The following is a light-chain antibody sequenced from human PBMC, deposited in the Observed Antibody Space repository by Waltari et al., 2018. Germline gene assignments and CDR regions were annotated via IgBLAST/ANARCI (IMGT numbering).Light chain of an antibody. CDR2: DTS. J-gene: IGKJ4*01. CDR1: ESVYKY. CDR3: QQGSILPLT. Sequence: EVVLTQSPVTLSLSAGERASLSCRASESVYKYLAWYQQRPGQPPRLLIYDTSNRDAGVPGRFSGSGYGTDFTLTITSLEAEDFAVYFCQQGSILPLTFGGGTSVEIK. V-gene: IGKV3-11*01.